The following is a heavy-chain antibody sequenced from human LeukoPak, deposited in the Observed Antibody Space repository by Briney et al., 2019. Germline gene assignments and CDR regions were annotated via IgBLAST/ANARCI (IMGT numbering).Heavy chain of an antibody. CDR2: ISSTSDYT. V-gene: IGHV3-11*06. Sequence: GGSLRLSCAASGFTFSDYYISWGRQAPGKGLEWVSYISSTSDYTNYADSVKGRFTISRDNAQKSLFLQMNSLRDEDTAVYYCARVACGGGSCHYNWGQGTLVTVSS. CDR1: GFTFSDYY. D-gene: IGHD2-15*01. J-gene: IGHJ4*02. CDR3: ARVACGGGSCHYN.